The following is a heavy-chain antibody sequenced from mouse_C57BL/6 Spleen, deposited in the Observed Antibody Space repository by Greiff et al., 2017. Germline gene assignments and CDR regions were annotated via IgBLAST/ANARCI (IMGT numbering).Heavy chain of an antibody. J-gene: IGHJ2*01. Sequence: QVQLKQSGPELVKPGASVKISCKASGYAFSSSRMNWVKQRPGKGLEWIGRIYPGDGDTNYNGKFKGKATLTADKSSSTAYMQLSSLTSEDSAVYFCAREDIRGSSPFDYWGQGTTLTVSS. V-gene: IGHV1-82*01. CDR1: GYAFSSSR. CDR2: IYPGDGDT. D-gene: IGHD1-1*01. CDR3: AREDIRGSSPFDY.